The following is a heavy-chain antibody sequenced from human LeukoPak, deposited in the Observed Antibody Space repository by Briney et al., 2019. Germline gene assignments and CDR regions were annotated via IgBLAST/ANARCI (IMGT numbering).Heavy chain of an antibody. CDR2: ITGSSTTI. V-gene: IGHV3-48*02. CDR3: ARVRGVTLSYHYFDY. D-gene: IGHD3-10*01. CDR1: GFTFSTYS. J-gene: IGHJ4*02. Sequence: PGGALRLSCAASGFTFSTYSMNWVRQAPGKGLEWVSFITGSSTTIYYADSVKGRFTISRDNAKNSLYLQMNSLRDEDTAVYYCARVRGVTLSYHYFDYWGQGTLVTVSS.